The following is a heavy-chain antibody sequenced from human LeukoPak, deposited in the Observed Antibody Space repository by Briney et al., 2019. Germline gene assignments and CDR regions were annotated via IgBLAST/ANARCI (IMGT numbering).Heavy chain of an antibody. CDR3: ARTPYDFWSASFSYYFDC. CDR2: ISSSSSII. V-gene: IGHV3-48*04. J-gene: IGHJ4*02. D-gene: IGHD3-3*01. Sequence: PGGSLRLSCAASGFTFSSYAMSWVRQAPGKGLEWVSYISSSSSIIYYADSVKGRFTISRDNAKNSLFLQMNSLRAEDTAVFFCARTPYDFWSASFSYYFDCWGQGTLVTVSS. CDR1: GFTFSSYA.